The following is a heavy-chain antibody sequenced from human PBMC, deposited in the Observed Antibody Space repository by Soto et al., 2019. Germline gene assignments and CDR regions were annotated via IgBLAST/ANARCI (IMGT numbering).Heavy chain of an antibody. V-gene: IGHV3-11*01. D-gene: IGHD2-2*01. J-gene: IGHJ4*02. CDR2: ISSSGSTI. CDR3: ARGIEVPAAIVDY. Sequence: GGSLRLSCAASGFTFSDYYMSWIRQAPGKGLEWVSYISSSGSTIYYADSVKGRFTISRDNAKNSLYLQTNSLRAEDTAVYYCARGIEVPAAIVDYWGQGTLVTVSS. CDR1: GFTFSDYY.